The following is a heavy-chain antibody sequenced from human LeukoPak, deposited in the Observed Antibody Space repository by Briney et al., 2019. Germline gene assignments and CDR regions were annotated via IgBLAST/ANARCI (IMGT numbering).Heavy chain of an antibody. V-gene: IGHV3-21*04. Sequence: GGSLRLSCAASAFSLNAYNMNWVRQAPGKGLEWVSSISYTGTYIYYADSVKGRFTISRDNAQNSLYLQMNSLRAEDTAVYYCARGYSSGWSYFEALYFDYWGQGTLVTVSS. CDR2: ISYTGTYI. J-gene: IGHJ4*02. CDR1: AFSLNAYN. CDR3: ARGYSSGWSYFEALYFDY. D-gene: IGHD6-19*01.